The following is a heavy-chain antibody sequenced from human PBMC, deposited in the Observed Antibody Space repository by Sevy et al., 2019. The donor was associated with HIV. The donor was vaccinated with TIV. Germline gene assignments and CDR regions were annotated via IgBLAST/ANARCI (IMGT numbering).Heavy chain of an antibody. CDR1: GFTFYNYG. J-gene: IGHJ4*02. D-gene: IGHD1-1*01. V-gene: IGHV3-7*01. Sequence: GGSLRLSCAGSGFTFYNYGIHWVRQAPGKGLEWVTNIKQDGSEKYYVDSVKGRFTISRDNAKNSLYLQMNSLRAEDTAVYYCTRDNPFGTYWGQGTLVTVSS. CDR3: TRDNPFGTY. CDR2: IKQDGSEK.